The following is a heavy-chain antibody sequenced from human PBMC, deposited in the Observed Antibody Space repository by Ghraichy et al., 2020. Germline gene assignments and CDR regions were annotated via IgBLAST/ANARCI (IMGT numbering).Heavy chain of an antibody. CDR1: GGSISSYY. D-gene: IGHD3-3*01. CDR3: ARDSLHYDFWSGYPADYYYYMDV. V-gene: IGHV4-4*07. J-gene: IGHJ6*03. CDR2: IYTSGST. Sequence: SETLSLTCTVSGGSISSYYWSWIRQPAGKRLEWIGRIYTSGSTNYNPSLKSRVTMSVDTSKNQFSLKLSSVTAADTAVYYCARDSLHYDFWSGYPADYYYYMDVWGKGTTVTVSS.